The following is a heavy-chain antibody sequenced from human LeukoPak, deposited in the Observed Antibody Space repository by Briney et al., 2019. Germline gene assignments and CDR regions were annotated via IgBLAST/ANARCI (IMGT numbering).Heavy chain of an antibody. Sequence: GGSLRLSCAASGFTVSSNYMSWVRQAPGKGLEWVSVIYSGGSTYYADSVKGRFTISRDNSKNTLYLQMNSLRAEDTAVYYCAREAHLLENGFDYWGQRTLVTVSS. V-gene: IGHV3-66*02. CDR3: AREAHLLENGFDY. D-gene: IGHD5-24*01. CDR2: IYSGGST. CDR1: GFTVSSNY. J-gene: IGHJ4*02.